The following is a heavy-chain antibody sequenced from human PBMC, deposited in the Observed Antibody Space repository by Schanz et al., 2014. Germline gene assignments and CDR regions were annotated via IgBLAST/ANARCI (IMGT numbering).Heavy chain of an antibody. V-gene: IGHV3-30*03. Sequence: VQLVESGGNLVQPGGSLRLSCVASGFTFSSHSMNWVRQAPGTGLEWVAVISYDGTNADSVKGRFTISRDNSKNTLYLQMNSLRAEDTAVYYCARVRTIYGSGAMGYGGQGTLVTVSS. CDR1: GFTFSSHS. CDR3: ARVRTIYGSGAMGY. CDR2: ISYDGT. J-gene: IGHJ4*02. D-gene: IGHD3-10*01.